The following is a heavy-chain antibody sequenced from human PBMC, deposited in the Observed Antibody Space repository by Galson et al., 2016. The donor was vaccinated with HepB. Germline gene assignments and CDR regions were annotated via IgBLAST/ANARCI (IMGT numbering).Heavy chain of an antibody. CDR3: TRTYDRSGGYYYYGMDV. J-gene: IGHJ6*02. CDR1: GFTFADYA. CDR2: IRSHAYGGPT. Sequence: SLRLSCAAPGFTFADYAMSWIRQAPGKGLEWVGFIRSHAYGGPTEYAASVKGRFTISRDDSNTIAYLQMNSLKTEDTAVYYCTRTYDRSGGYYYYGMDVWGQGTTVTVSS. D-gene: IGHD2-15*01. V-gene: IGHV3-49*03.